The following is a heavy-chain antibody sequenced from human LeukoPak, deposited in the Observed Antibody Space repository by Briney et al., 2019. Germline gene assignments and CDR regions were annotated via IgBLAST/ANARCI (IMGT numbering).Heavy chain of an antibody. CDR3: ARVWCSGGSCYSSRGAFDI. J-gene: IGHJ3*02. D-gene: IGHD2-15*01. Sequence: ASVKVSCKASGGTFSSNTISWVRQAPGQGLECMGGIIPIFGTANYAQKFQGRVTITADESTSTAYMELSSLRYEDTAVYYCARVWCSGGSCYSSRGAFDIWGQGTMVTVSS. CDR2: IIPIFGTA. V-gene: IGHV1-69*13. CDR1: GGTFSSNT.